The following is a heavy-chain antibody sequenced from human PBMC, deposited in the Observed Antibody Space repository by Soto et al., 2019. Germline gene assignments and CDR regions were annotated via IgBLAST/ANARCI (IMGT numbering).Heavy chain of an antibody. V-gene: IGHV1-69*05. CDR2: IIPIFGTA. CDR3: ARVFNPRTYDYVWGSYRYTTGLGFDP. CDR1: GGTFSSYA. Sequence: QVQLVQSGAEVKKPGSSVKVSCKASGGTFSSYAISWVRQAPGQGLEWMGGIIPIFGTANYAQKFQGRVTITPDESTSTAYMELSSLRSEDTAVYYCARVFNPRTYDYVWGSYRYTTGLGFDPWGQGTLVTVSS. D-gene: IGHD3-16*02. J-gene: IGHJ5*02.